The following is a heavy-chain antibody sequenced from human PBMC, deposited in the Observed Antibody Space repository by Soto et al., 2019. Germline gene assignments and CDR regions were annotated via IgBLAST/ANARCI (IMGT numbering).Heavy chain of an antibody. V-gene: IGHV4-30-2*01. D-gene: IGHD3-3*01. CDR3: ARGRITIFGVVKDNWFDP. CDR1: GGSISSGGYS. J-gene: IGHJ5*02. Sequence: PSETLSLTFAVSGGSISSGGYSWSWIRQPPGKGLEWIGYIYHSGSTYYNPSLKSRVTISVDRSKNQFSLKLSSVTAADTAVYYCARGRITIFGVVKDNWFDPWGQGTLVTVSS. CDR2: IYHSGST.